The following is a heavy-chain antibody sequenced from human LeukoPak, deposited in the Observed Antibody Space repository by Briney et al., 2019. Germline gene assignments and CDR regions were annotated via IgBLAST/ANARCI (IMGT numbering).Heavy chain of an antibody. D-gene: IGHD6-19*01. CDR2: IWYDGSNK. CDR1: GFTFSSYG. V-gene: IGHV3-33*06. CDR3: AKVGAVAAVDY. Sequence: PGGSLRLSCAASGFTFSSYGMHWVRQAPGKGLEWVAVIWYDGSNKYYADSVKGRFTISRDNSKNTLYLQMDGLTVEDTAVYYCAKVGAVAAVDYWGQGTLVTVSS. J-gene: IGHJ4*02.